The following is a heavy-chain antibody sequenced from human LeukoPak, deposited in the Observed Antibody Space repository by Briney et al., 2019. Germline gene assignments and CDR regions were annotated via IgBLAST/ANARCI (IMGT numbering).Heavy chain of an antibody. J-gene: IGHJ4*02. D-gene: IGHD5-12*01. Sequence: SETLSLTCTVSGGSITSSSYYWGWIRQPPGKGLGWIGSIYSSGSTYYNPSLKSRVTISLDTSKNHFSLKLSSVTAADTAVYYCARSGSGYLRYYFDYWGQGTLVTVSS. CDR2: IYSSGST. CDR1: GGSITSSSYY. V-gene: IGHV4-39*07. CDR3: ARSGSGYLRYYFDY.